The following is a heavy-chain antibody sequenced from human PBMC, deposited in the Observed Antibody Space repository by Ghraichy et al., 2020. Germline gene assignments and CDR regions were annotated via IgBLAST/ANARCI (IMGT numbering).Heavy chain of an antibody. D-gene: IGHD2-2*01. CDR1: GFTISSHA. J-gene: IGHJ6*02. V-gene: IGHV3-23*01. CDR2: ISVSGGST. Sequence: GGSLRLSCAASGFTISSHAMSWVRQAPGKGLEWVSAISVSGGSTYYADSVKGRFTISRDSSKNTLYLQMHSLRAEDTAVYYCANRPVLPPAMGYHYYGMDVWGQGTTVTVSS. CDR3: ANRPVLPPAMGYHYYGMDV.